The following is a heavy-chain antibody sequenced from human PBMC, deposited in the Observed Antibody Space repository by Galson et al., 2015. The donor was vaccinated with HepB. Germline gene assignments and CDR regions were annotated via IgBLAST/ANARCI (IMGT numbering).Heavy chain of an antibody. J-gene: IGHJ4*02. CDR2: ISGTAGRT. V-gene: IGHV3-23*01. Sequence: SLRLSCAASGFTFSNYAITFSTYAMSWVRQAPGKGLERVSAISGTAGRTYYADSVKGRFTISRDNSKNTLYLQMNSLRAEDTAVYYCAKDVGFWSGYTLDYWGQGTLVTVAS. CDR1: GFTFSNYAITFSTYA. CDR3: AKDVGFWSGYTLDY. D-gene: IGHD3-3*01.